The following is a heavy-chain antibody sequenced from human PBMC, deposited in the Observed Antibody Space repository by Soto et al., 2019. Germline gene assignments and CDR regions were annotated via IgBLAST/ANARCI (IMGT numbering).Heavy chain of an antibody. CDR1: GYTFTDNW. V-gene: IGHV5-51*01. J-gene: IGHJ6*02. Sequence: GESLKISCEASGYTFTDNWIAWVRQMPGKGLEWMGIIYPGDSDTRYSPSFQGQVTISADKSISTAYLQWSSLKASDTAIYYCARTAAAGKYYYGVDVWGQGTTVTVSS. D-gene: IGHD6-13*01. CDR2: IYPGDSDT. CDR3: ARTAAAGKYYYGVDV.